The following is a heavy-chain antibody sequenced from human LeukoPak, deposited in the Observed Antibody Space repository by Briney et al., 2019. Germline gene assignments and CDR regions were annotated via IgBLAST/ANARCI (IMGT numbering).Heavy chain of an antibody. Sequence: GGSLRLSCAASGFTFSNAWMSWVRQAPGKGLEWVGRIKSKTDGGTTDYAAPVKGRFTISRGDSKNTLYPQMNSLKTEDTAVYYCTGRITMIREVITNFDSWGQGTLVTVSS. CDR3: TGRITMIREVITNFDS. D-gene: IGHD3-10*01. CDR2: IKSKTDGGTT. J-gene: IGHJ4*02. V-gene: IGHV3-15*01. CDR1: GFTFSNAW.